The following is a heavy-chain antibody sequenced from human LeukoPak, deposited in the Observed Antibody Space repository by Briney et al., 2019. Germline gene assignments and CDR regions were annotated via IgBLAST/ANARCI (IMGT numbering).Heavy chain of an antibody. CDR2: INWNGGST. CDR1: GFTFSSYW. J-gene: IGHJ4*02. Sequence: GGSLRLSCAASGFTFSSYWMSWVRQAPGKGLEWVSGINWNGGSTGYADSVKGRFTISRDNAKNSLYLQMNSLRAEDTALYYCARDSRIAVAGTLDYWGQGTLVTVSS. CDR3: ARDSRIAVAGTLDY. V-gene: IGHV3-20*04. D-gene: IGHD6-19*01.